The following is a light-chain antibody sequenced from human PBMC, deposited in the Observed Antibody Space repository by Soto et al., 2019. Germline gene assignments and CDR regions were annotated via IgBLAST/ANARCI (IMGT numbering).Light chain of an antibody. J-gene: IGKJ1*01. CDR3: MQGTQWPRT. V-gene: IGKV2-30*02. Sequence: VVLTHSPFSLPVTLLNPASSSCMYRQMLVHSDGNTYLNWFQQRPGHSPRRLVYRVSNRDSGVPDNFSGSGSGTNFTLKISSVEAEDIGVYYCMQGTQWPRTFGQGTKVDIK. CDR1: QMLVHSDGNTY. CDR2: RVS.